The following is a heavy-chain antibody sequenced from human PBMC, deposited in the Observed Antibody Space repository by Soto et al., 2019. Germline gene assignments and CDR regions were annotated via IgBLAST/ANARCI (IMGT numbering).Heavy chain of an antibody. Sequence: QVQLVQSGPEVRKPGASVKVSCEASGYTFTTSGISWVRQVPGQGLEWMGWISTYNGDTNSAHNFRGRVLMTADTSTGTAYMEWMSLKSDDTAVYYCARQGSWPYYYYGLDVWGQGTTVTVSS. V-gene: IGHV1-18*01. J-gene: IGHJ6*02. CDR1: GYTFTTSG. CDR2: ISTYNGDT. D-gene: IGHD1-26*01. CDR3: ARQGSWPYYYYGLDV.